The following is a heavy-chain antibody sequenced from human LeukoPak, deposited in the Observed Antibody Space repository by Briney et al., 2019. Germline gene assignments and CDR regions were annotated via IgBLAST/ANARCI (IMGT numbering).Heavy chain of an antibody. D-gene: IGHD3-22*01. J-gene: IGHJ5*02. CDR2: IYYSGST. CDR1: GGSISSYY. Sequence: SETLSLTCTVSGGSISSYYWSWIRQPPGKGLEWMGDIYYSGSTNYNPSLKSRVTISVDTSKNQFSLKLSTVTAADTAVYYCARAPGYYYDSSGYYYQWFDPWGQGTLVTVSS. V-gene: IGHV4-59*01. CDR3: ARAPGYYYDSSGYYYQWFDP.